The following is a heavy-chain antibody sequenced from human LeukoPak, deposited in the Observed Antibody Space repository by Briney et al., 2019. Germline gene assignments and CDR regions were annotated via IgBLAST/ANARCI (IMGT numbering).Heavy chain of an antibody. Sequence: KSGGCLRLSCAASGFIFNNAWMSWVRQAPGKGLEWVGRIKSKTDGGTTDYAAPVKGRFTISRDDSKNTLYLQMNSLKTEDTAVYYCTGEVVEDYWGQGTLVTVSS. CDR3: TGEVVEDY. V-gene: IGHV3-15*01. CDR1: GFIFNNAW. D-gene: IGHD3-22*01. J-gene: IGHJ4*02. CDR2: IKSKTDGGTT.